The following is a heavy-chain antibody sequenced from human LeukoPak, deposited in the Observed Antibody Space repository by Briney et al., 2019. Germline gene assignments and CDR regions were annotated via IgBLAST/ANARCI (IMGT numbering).Heavy chain of an antibody. Sequence: SETLSLTCAVYGGSFSGYYWSWNRQPPGKGLGWIGEINHSGSTNYNPSLKSRVTISVDTSKNQFSLKLSSVTAADTAVYYCARGPITYDSWFDPWGQGTLVTVSS. CDR2: INHSGST. D-gene: IGHD3-10*01. CDR3: ARGPITYDSWFDP. V-gene: IGHV4-34*01. J-gene: IGHJ5*02. CDR1: GGSFSGYY.